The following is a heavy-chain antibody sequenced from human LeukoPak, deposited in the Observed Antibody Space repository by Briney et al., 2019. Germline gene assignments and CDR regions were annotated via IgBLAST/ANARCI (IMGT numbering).Heavy chain of an antibody. Sequence: PSQTLSLTCTVSGGSISSGSYYWSWIRQPAGKGLEWIGRIYTSGSTHYNPSLKSRVTISVDTSKNQFSLKLSSVTAADTAVYYCASQVFSYYYYMDVWGKGTTVTVSS. D-gene: IGHD3-10*01. J-gene: IGHJ6*03. V-gene: IGHV4-61*02. CDR3: ASQVFSYYYYMDV. CDR1: GGSISSGSYY. CDR2: IYTSGST.